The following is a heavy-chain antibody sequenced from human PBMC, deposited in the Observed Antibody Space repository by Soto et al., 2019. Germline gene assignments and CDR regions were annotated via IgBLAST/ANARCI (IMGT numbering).Heavy chain of an antibody. CDR1: GGSISSSSYY. J-gene: IGHJ4*02. Sequence: SETLSLTCTVSGGSISSSSYYWGWIRQPPGKGLEWIGSIYYSGSTYYNPSLKSRVTISVDTSKNQFSLKLSSVTAADTAVYYCSSSSYFDRAFDYWGQGTLVTVSS. CDR2: IYYSGST. CDR3: SSSSYFDRAFDY. D-gene: IGHD6-6*01. V-gene: IGHV4-39*01.